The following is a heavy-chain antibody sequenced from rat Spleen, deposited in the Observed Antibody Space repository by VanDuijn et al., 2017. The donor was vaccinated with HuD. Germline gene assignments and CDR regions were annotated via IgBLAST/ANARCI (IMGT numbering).Heavy chain of an antibody. CDR3: ARRGYNNYFFDY. CDR2: INTDGDST. CDR1: GFTFSSYY. V-gene: IGHV5-25*01. D-gene: IGHD4-1*01. Sequence: EVQLVESGGGLVQPEGSLKLSCVASGFTFSSYYMAWVRQAPAKDLEWVSSINTDGDSTYYPDSVKGRFTISRDNAKNTLYLQMNSLRSEDTATYYCARRGYNNYFFDYWGRGVMVTVSA. J-gene: IGHJ2*01.